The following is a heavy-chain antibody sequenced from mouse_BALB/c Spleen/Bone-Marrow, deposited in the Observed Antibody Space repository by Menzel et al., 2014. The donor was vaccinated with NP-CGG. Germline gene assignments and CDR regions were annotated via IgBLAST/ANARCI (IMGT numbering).Heavy chain of an antibody. CDR1: GYTFTSYY. J-gene: IGHJ1*01. Sequence: QVQLQQSGAELVKPGASVKLSCKASGYTFTSYYMYWVKPRPGQGLEWIGEINPSNGGTNFNEKFKSKATLTVDKSSGTAYMQLSSLTSEDSAVYYCTRSYYGNYFDVWGAGTTVTVSS. CDR2: INPSNGGT. V-gene: IGHV1S81*02. D-gene: IGHD2-1*01. CDR3: TRSYYGNYFDV.